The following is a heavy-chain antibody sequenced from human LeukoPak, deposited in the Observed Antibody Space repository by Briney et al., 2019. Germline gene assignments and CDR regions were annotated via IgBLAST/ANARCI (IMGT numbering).Heavy chain of an antibody. CDR3: PRNTKAGGLY. D-gene: IGHD1-26*01. V-gene: IGHV3-11*06. J-gene: IGHJ4*02. CDR1: GFTFSDHY. CDR2: IRGSSSDS. Sequence: PGGSLRLSCAASGFTFSDHYMSWIRQAPGEGLEWVSYIRGSSSDSNYADSVGGRFTISRDNAKNSLYLQINSLRADDTAIYYCPRNTKAGGLYWGQGTLVTVSS.